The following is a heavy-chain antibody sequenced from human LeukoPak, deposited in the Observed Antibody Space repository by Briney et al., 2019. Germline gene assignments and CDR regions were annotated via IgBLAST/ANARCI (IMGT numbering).Heavy chain of an antibody. J-gene: IGHJ4*02. D-gene: IGHD6-13*01. CDR2: ISSSGSYI. CDR1: GFTFSSYS. Sequence: GGSLRLSCAASGFTFSSYSMNWVRQAPGKGLEWVSSISSSGSYIYYADSLKGRFTISRGNAKNSLYLQMNSLRAEDTAVYYCARDITAAGTLDYWGQGTLVTVSS. CDR3: ARDITAAGTLDY. V-gene: IGHV3-21*01.